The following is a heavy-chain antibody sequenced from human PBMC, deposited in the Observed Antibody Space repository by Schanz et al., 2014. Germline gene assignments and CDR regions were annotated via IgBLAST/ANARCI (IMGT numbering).Heavy chain of an antibody. D-gene: IGHD6-13*01. J-gene: IGHJ6*02. Sequence: QVQLVQSGAEAKKPGASVKVSCKASGHPFTAYYMHWVRQAPGQGLEWMGRINPKSGGTNDAENLQGWVTMTRDTSTSTVYMELSRLTSDDTALYYCARDGHSSIWDSYYFYGLDVWGRGTTVTVSS. CDR2: INPKSGGT. V-gene: IGHV1-2*04. CDR1: GHPFTAYY. CDR3: ARDGHSSIWDSYYFYGLDV.